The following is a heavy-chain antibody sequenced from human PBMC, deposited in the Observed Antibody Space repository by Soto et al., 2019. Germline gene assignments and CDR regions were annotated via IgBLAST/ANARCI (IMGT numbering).Heavy chain of an antibody. Sequence: QVPLVQSGAEVKKPGSSVTVSCNASGGTFSSYAIHWLRQAPGQGLEWMGGIIPMYGPAKYAQRFQGRVTITADESTTTVYMELTSLTSQDTAVDYCARVTSMVRGVIDNWFDPWGHGTLVTVSS. CDR3: ARVTSMVRGVIDNWFDP. D-gene: IGHD3-10*01. CDR1: GGTFSSYA. J-gene: IGHJ5*02. CDR2: IIPMYGPA. V-gene: IGHV1-69*01.